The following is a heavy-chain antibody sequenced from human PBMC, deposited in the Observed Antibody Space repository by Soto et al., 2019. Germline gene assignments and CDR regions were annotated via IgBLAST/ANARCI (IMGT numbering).Heavy chain of an antibody. CDR2: INHSGFT. CDR1: GGSFTCYY. Sequence: AAATLSLTCDVSGGSFTCYYWSWIRQPPGKGLEWIGEINHSGFTNYNPSLTGRVTISLDTSKSQFSLKLSSLTAADTAFYFCARGHGRFAHWGQGTLVTVSS. V-gene: IGHV4-34*01. CDR3: ARGHGRFAH. J-gene: IGHJ4*02.